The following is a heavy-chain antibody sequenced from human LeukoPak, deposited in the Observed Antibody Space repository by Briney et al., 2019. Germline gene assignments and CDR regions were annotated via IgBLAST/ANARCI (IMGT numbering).Heavy chain of an antibody. CDR1: GYTFTSYD. J-gene: IGHJ5*02. D-gene: IGHD3-3*01. V-gene: IGHV1-8*01. CDR2: MNPNSGNT. Sequence: ASVKVSCKASGYTFTSYDINWVRPATGQGLEWLGWMNPNSGNTGYAQKFQGRVTMTRNTSISTAYMELSSLRSEDTAVYYCARVWGFWSGYFVGDNWFDPWGQGTLVTVSS. CDR3: ARVWGFWSGYFVGDNWFDP.